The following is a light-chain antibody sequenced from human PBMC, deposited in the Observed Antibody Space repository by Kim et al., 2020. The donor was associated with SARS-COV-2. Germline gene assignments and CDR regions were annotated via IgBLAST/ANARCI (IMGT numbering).Light chain of an antibody. J-gene: IGKJ2*01. CDR2: GTS. V-gene: IGKV3-11*01. Sequence: IVLTQSPATLSLSPGEGATLSCRASQNVDRDYLAWYQQKPGQAPRLLIYGTSNRATGIPARFSGTGSGTDFTLTISSLEPEDFAVYYCQQCSNWPPEYTFGQGTKLEI. CDR1: QNVDRDY. CDR3: QQCSNWPPEYT.